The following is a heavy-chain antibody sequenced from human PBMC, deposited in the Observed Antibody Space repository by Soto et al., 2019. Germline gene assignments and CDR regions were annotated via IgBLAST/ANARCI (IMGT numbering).Heavy chain of an antibody. CDR1: GGSINSSSYF. D-gene: IGHD6-19*01. Sequence: KPSETLSLTCSVSGGSINSSSYFWGWVRQPPGKGLEWIGSIYYSGSTYYNPSLRSRVTISVDTSKNQFSLKLSSVTAADTAVFYCARHYSSVSRNWFDPWGQGTLVTVSS. CDR2: IYYSGST. J-gene: IGHJ5*02. CDR3: ARHYSSVSRNWFDP. V-gene: IGHV4-39*01.